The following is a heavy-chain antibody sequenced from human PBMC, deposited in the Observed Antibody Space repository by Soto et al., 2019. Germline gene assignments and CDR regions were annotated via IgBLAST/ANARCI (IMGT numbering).Heavy chain of an antibody. CDR3: ARSTNMIVVVIGAFDI. V-gene: IGHV1-2*04. D-gene: IGHD3-22*01. J-gene: IGHJ3*02. CDR2: NNPNSGGT. CDR1: GYTFTGYY. Sequence: ASVKVSCKASGYTFTGYYMHWVRQAPGQGLEWMGWNNPNSGGTNYAQKFQGWVTMTRDTSISTAYMELSRLRSDDTAVYYCARSTNMIVVVIGAFDIWGQGTMVTVSS.